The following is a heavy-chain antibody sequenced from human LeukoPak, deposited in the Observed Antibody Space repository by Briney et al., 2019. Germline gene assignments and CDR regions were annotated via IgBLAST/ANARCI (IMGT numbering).Heavy chain of an antibody. D-gene: IGHD2-2*01. V-gene: IGHV4-39*01. CDR3: ARRLIVVVPAARWDAFDI. CDR2: IYYSGST. J-gene: IGHJ3*02. CDR1: GGSISSSSYY. Sequence: PSETLSLTCTVSGGSISSSSYYWGWIRQPPGKGLEWIGSIYYSGSTYYNPSLKSRVTISVDTSKNQFSLKLSSVTAADTAVYYCARRLIVVVPAARWDAFDIWGQGTMVTVSS.